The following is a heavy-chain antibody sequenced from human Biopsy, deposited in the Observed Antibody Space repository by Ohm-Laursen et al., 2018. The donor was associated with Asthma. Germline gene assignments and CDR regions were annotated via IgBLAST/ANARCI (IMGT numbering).Heavy chain of an antibody. CDR3: ARVGYSSSWYGDYYYGMDV. CDR1: GFTFSGYA. V-gene: IGHV3-30*03. J-gene: IGHJ6*02. Sequence: SLRLSCAASGFTFSGYALHWVRQAPGKGLEWVAVISYDGSNKYYADSVKGRFTISRDKSKNTLYLQMNSLRAEDTAVYYCARVGYSSSWYGDYYYGMDVWGQGTTVTVSS. CDR2: ISYDGSNK. D-gene: IGHD6-13*01.